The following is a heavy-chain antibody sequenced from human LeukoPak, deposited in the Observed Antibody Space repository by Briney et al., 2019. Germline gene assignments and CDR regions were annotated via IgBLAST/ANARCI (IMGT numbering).Heavy chain of an antibody. V-gene: IGHV1-69*10. CDR1: GGTFSSYA. D-gene: IGHD4-17*01. J-gene: IGHJ4*02. CDR3: ARGSYGDYYSVYFDY. Sequence: SVKVSCKASGGTFSSYAISWVRQAPGQGLEWMGGIIPIFGIANYAQKFQGRVTITADKSTSTAYMELSSLRSEDTAVYYCARGSYGDYYSVYFDYWGQGTLVTVSS. CDR2: IIPIFGIA.